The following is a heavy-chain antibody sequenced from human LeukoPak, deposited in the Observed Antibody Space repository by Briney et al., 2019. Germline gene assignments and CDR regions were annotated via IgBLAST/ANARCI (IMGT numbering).Heavy chain of an antibody. J-gene: IGHJ4*02. D-gene: IGHD2-15*01. Sequence: GASVKVSCKASGYTFTGYYLHWVRQAPGQGLESMGWINPNSGGTKYAQNFQGRVTMTRDTSINTASMELTRLKSDDTAVYYCARGDDIVVVAAATLHYWGQGTLVTVSS. CDR1: GYTFTGYY. CDR3: ARGDDIVVVAAATLHY. CDR2: INPNSGGT. V-gene: IGHV1-2*02.